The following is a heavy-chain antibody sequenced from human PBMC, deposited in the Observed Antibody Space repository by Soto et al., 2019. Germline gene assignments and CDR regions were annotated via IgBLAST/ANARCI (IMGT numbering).Heavy chain of an antibody. CDR3: ARGRVVVPAATTGYYYYGMDV. CDR1: GGSFSVYY. Sequence: PSETLSLTCAVYGGSFSVYYWSWIRQPPGKGLEWIGEINHSGSTNYNPSLKSRVTISVDTSKNQFSLKLSSVTAADTAVYYCARGRVVVPAATTGYYYYGMDVWGQVPKVTFS. J-gene: IGHJ6*02. D-gene: IGHD2-2*01. CDR2: INHSGST. V-gene: IGHV4-34*01.